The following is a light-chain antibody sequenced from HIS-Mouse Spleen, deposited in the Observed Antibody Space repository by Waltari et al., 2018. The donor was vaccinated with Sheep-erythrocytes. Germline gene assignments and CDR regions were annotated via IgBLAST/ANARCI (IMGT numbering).Light chain of an antibody. J-gene: IGLJ3*02. CDR2: EGS. CDR1: SSDGGSYNL. CDR3: CSYAGSSTPWV. V-gene: IGLV2-23*01. Sequence: QSALTQPASVSGSPGQSITISCTGTSSDGGSYNLVSWYQQHPGKAPKLMTYEGSKRPSGVSNRFSGSKSGNTASLTISGLQAEDEADYYCCSYAGSSTPWVFGGGTKLTVL.